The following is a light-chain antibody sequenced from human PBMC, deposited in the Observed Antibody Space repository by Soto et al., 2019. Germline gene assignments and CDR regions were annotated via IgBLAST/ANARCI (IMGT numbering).Light chain of an antibody. CDR3: SSYTSSSTDV. CDR2: DVS. CDR1: SSDVGGYKY. J-gene: IGLJ1*01. Sequence: QSVLTQPASVSGSPGQSIAISCTGTSSDVGGYKYVSWYQQHPGKAPKLMIYDVSNRPSGVSDRFSGSKSGNTASLTISRLQAEDEADYYCSSYTSSSTDVFGTGTQLTVL. V-gene: IGLV2-14*01.